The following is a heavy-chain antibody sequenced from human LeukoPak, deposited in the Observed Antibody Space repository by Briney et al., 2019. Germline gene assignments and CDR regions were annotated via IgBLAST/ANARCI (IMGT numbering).Heavy chain of an antibody. CDR3: AKVGRRALRTPSGYDYYMDV. J-gene: IGHJ6*03. CDR2: ISHDGSNK. Sequence: PGRSLRLSCAASGFTFSDYAMQWVRQAPGKGLEWVGIISHDGSNKYYADSVKGRFTISRDNSKNTLYLQMNSLRAEDTAVYYCAKVGRRALRTPSGYDYYMDVWGKGTTVTISS. V-gene: IGHV3-30*04. D-gene: IGHD3-3*01. CDR1: GFTFSDYA.